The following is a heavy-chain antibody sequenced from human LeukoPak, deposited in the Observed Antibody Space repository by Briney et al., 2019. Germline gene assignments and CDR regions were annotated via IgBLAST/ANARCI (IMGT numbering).Heavy chain of an antibody. CDR3: ARGGYYYGSGSTRRENYFDY. CDR2: IYPGGST. CDR1: GFTVSSNY. V-gene: IGHV3-53*01. J-gene: IGHJ4*02. Sequence: GGSLRLSCAASGFTVSSNYISWVRQAPGKGLEWVSIIYPGGSTYYADSVKGRFTISRDNSKNTLYLQMNSLRPEDTAMYYCARGGYYYGSGSTRRENYFDYWGQGTLVTVSS. D-gene: IGHD3-10*01.